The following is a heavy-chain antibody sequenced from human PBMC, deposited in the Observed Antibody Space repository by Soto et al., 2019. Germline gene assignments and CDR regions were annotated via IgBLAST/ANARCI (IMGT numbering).Heavy chain of an antibody. D-gene: IGHD3-22*01. CDR2: ISKSSRYI. J-gene: IGHJ4*02. CDR3: ARDYYDSFFDY. V-gene: IGHV3-21*01. Sequence: EVQLVESGGGLVKPGGSLRLSCAASGFTFSSYSMNWVRQAPGKGLEWVSSISKSSRYIYYADSVKGRFTISRDNAKSSLYLQMNSLRAEDTAVYYCARDYYDSFFDYWGQGTLVTVSS. CDR1: GFTFSSYS.